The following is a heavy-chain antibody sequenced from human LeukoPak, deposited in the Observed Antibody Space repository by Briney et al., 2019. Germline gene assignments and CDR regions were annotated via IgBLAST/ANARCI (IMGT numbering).Heavy chain of an antibody. J-gene: IGHJ5*02. CDR2: LVVGRGNT. Sequence: SVKVTCKASGFTFTSSAMQWVRQARGQRLERIGWLVVGRGNTNYAQKFQERVAITRDMSTSRAYMELSSLRFEDTAVYYCARVFREYQLLWFGPWGQGTLVTVSS. D-gene: IGHD2-2*01. CDR3: ARVFREYQLLWFGP. V-gene: IGHV1-58*02. CDR1: GFTFTSSA.